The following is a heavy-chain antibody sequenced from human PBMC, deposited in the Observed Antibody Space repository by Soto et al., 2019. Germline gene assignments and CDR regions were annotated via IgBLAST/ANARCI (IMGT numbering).Heavy chain of an antibody. CDR3: AKDLSGRPYDFWSGYGTIDITGNFDY. V-gene: IGHV3-23*01. D-gene: IGHD3-3*01. CDR1: GFTFSSYA. Sequence: GGFLRLSCAASGFTFSSYAMSWVRQAPGKGLEWVSAISGSGGSTYYADSVKGRFTISRDNSKNTLYLQMNSLRAEDTAVYYCAKDLSGRPYDFWSGYGTIDITGNFDYWGQGTLVTVSS. J-gene: IGHJ4*02. CDR2: ISGSGGST.